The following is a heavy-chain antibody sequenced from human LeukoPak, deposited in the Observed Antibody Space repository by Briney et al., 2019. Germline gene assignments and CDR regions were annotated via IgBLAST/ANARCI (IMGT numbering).Heavy chain of an antibody. Sequence: GGSLRLSCAASGLTVSRNYMSWVRQAPGKGLESVSVIYSGGSTYYAESVRGRFTISRDNAKNSLYLQMNSLRAEDTALYYCAKGAKGPAAAGNYYYYMDVWGKGTTVTISS. CDR3: AKGAKGPAAAGNYYYYMDV. CDR1: GLTVSRNY. V-gene: IGHV3-53*05. CDR2: IYSGGST. D-gene: IGHD6-13*01. J-gene: IGHJ6*03.